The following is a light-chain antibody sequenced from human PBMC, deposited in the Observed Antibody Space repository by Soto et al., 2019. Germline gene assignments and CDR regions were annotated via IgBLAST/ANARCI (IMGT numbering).Light chain of an antibody. J-gene: IGLJ1*01. V-gene: IGLV2-14*01. Sequence: QSVLTQPASVSGSPGQSITISCTGTSSDVGGYNYVSWYQQHPGKAPKLMIYEVSNRPSGVSNRFSGSKSGNMASLTISGLQAEDEADYYCSSYTSSRRVFGTGTKVTVL. CDR2: EVS. CDR1: SSDVGGYNY. CDR3: SSYTSSRRV.